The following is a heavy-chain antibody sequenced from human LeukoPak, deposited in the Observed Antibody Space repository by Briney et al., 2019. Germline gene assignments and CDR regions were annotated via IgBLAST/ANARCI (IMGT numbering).Heavy chain of an antibody. Sequence: PSETLSLTCTVSGGSIINHYWSWIRQPAGKGLEWSGRIYSSGSANYSPSLKSRVSMSIETSNNHFSLNLTSVTAADTALYFCARDVRYASGWSPPECWGQGTLVTVSS. V-gene: IGHV4-4*07. J-gene: IGHJ1*01. CDR2: IYSSGSA. CDR3: ARDVRYASGWSPPEC. CDR1: GGSIINHY. D-gene: IGHD6-19*01.